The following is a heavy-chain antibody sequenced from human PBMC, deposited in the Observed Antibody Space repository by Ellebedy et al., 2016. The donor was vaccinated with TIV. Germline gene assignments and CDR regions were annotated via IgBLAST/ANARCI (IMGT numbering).Heavy chain of an antibody. D-gene: IGHD3-10*01. CDR3: ARDSRFGELFVYYYGMDV. CDR2: IIPIHGRT. J-gene: IGHJ6*02. V-gene: IGHV1-69*04. Sequence: AASVKVSCKASGGTFSSYAISWVRQAPGQGLEWMGRIIPIHGRTNYPQKFQGRVTMTRNTSISTAYMALSSLRSEDTAEYYCARDSRFGELFVYYYGMDVWGQGTTVTVSS. CDR1: GGTFSSYA.